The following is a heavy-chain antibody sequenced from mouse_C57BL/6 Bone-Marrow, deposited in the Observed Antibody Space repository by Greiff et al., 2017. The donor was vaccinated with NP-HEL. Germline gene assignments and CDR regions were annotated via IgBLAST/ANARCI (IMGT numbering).Heavy chain of an antibody. Sequence: VQLQESGAELVRPGASVKLSCKASGYTFTDYYINWVKQRPGQGLEWIARIYPGSGNTYYNEKFKGKATLTAEKSSSTAYMQLSSLTSEDSAVYFCARPDYYYGSPTRYFDVWGTGTTVTVSS. V-gene: IGHV1-76*01. CDR3: ARPDYYYGSPTRYFDV. CDR2: IYPGSGNT. D-gene: IGHD1-1*01. J-gene: IGHJ1*03. CDR1: GYTFTDYY.